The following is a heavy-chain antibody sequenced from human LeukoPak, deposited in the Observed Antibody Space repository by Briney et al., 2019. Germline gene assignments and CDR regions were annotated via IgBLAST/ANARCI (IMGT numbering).Heavy chain of an antibody. D-gene: IGHD1-26*01. J-gene: IGHJ3*01. CDR3: ARGEKWDLHAFDF. Sequence: GSLRLSCAASGFTFSTFAMIWIRQPPGKGLEWIGEINHSGSTDYNPSLKSRVTISVDRSKNQFSLRLTSVTAADTAVYYCARGEKWDLHAFDFWGQGTMVTVSS. V-gene: IGHV4-34*01. CDR2: INHSGST. CDR1: GFTFSTFA.